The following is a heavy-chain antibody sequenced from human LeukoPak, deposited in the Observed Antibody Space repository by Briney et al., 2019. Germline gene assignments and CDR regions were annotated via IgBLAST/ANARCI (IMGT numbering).Heavy chain of an antibody. J-gene: IGHJ4*02. Sequence: GGSLRLSCAASGFTFSSYGMHWVRQAPGKGLEWVAVISYDGSNKYYADSVKGRFTISRGNSKNTLYLQMNSLRAEDTAVYYCAKDPRGQWLVYYFDYWGQGTLVTVSS. CDR3: AKDPRGQWLVYYFDY. D-gene: IGHD6-19*01. CDR1: GFTFSSYG. V-gene: IGHV3-30*18. CDR2: ISYDGSNK.